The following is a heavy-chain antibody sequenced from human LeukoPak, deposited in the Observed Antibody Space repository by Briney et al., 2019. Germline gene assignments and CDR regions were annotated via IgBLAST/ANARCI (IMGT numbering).Heavy chain of an antibody. CDR2: IYYSRST. D-gene: IGHD3-16*01. J-gene: IGHJ6*02. Sequence: PSETLSLTYTVSGGSISSYYWSWIRQPPGKGLEWIGYIYYSRSTNYNPSLKSRVTISVDTSKNQFSLKLSSVTAADTAVYYCARTYRESSYYYYGMDVWGQGTTVTVSS. CDR1: GGSISSYY. CDR3: ARTYRESSYYYYGMDV. V-gene: IGHV4-59*08.